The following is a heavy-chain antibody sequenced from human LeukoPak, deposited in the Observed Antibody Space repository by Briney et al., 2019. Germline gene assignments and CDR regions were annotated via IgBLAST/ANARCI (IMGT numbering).Heavy chain of an antibody. V-gene: IGHV1-69*04. Sequence: ASVKVSCKASGGTFSSYTISWVRQAPGQGLEWMGRIIPILGIANYAQKFQGRVTITADKSTSTAYMELSSLRSEDTAVYYCARDHGYYYDSSGHYYFAHWGQGTLVTASS. CDR1: GGTFSSYT. J-gene: IGHJ4*02. CDR2: IIPILGIA. D-gene: IGHD3-22*01. CDR3: ARDHGYYYDSSGHYYFAH.